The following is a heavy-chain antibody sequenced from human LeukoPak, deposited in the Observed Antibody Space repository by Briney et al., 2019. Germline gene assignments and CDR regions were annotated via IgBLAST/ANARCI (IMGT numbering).Heavy chain of an antibody. CDR1: GGTFSSYA. Sequence: SVKVSCKASGGTFSSYAISWVRQAPGQGLEWMGRIISIFGTANYAQKFQGRVTITTDESTSTAYMELSSLRSEDTAVYYCARDVGIAVAGYYFDYWGQGTLVTVSS. V-gene: IGHV1-69*05. D-gene: IGHD6-19*01. CDR2: IISIFGTA. J-gene: IGHJ4*02. CDR3: ARDVGIAVAGYYFDY.